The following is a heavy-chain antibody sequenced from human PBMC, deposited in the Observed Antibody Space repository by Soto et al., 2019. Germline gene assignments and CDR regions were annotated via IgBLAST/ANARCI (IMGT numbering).Heavy chain of an antibody. CDR2: VNADGSST. J-gene: IGHJ4*02. V-gene: IGHV3-74*01. CDR1: GFSFTHYR. CDR3: AKAGDWNYVFDF. Sequence: EVQLVESGGGQVHPGGSLRLSCAASGFSFTHYRIHWVRQVPGKGLEWVCRVNADGSSTNYAGFAKGRFTISRDNSKNTAYLEMNNLTVDDTALYYCAKAGDWNYVFDFWGQGTSVIVSS. D-gene: IGHD1-7*01.